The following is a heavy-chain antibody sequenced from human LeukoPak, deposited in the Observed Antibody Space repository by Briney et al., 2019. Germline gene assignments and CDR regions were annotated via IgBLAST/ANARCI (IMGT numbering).Heavy chain of an antibody. CDR1: GGTFSSYA. J-gene: IGHJ4*02. V-gene: IGHV1-69*05. Sequence: ASVKVSCKASGGTFSSYAISWVRQAPGQGLEWMGGIIPIFGTANYARKLQGRVTMTTDTSTSTAYMELRSLRSDDTAVYYCARRYSSGWYTDYWGQGTLVTVSS. CDR2: IIPIFGTA. CDR3: ARRYSSGWYTDY. D-gene: IGHD6-19*01.